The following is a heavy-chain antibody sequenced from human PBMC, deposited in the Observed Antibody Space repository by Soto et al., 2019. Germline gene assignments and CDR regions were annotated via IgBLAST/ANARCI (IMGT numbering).Heavy chain of an antibody. J-gene: IGHJ6*03. CDR3: ATYTYYDFFSYYYRDV. CDR1: GFTFSSYS. V-gene: IGHV3-48*01. D-gene: IGHD3-3*01. Sequence: EVQLVESGGGLVQPGGSLRLSCAASGFTFSSYSMNWVRQAPGKGLEWVSYISSSSSTIYYADSVKGRFTISRDNAKNSLYLQMNSLRAEDTAVYYCATYTYYDFFSYYYRDVWGKGTTVTVSS. CDR2: ISSSSSTI.